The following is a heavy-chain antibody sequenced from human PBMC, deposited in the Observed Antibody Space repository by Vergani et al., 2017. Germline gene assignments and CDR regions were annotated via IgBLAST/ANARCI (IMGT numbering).Heavy chain of an antibody. CDR3: ANSVIAGNVGVAYFGMDV. D-gene: IGHD2/OR15-2a*01. V-gene: IGHV3-23*01. Sequence: EVQLLESGGGLVQPGGSLRLSCAASGFTFSSYAIIWVRQAPGKGLEWVSAISGSGGSTYYADSVKGRFTISRDNSKNTLYLQMNSLRTEDTAVYFCANSVIAGNVGVAYFGMDVWGRGTTVTVSS. CDR2: ISGSGGST. CDR1: GFTFSSYA. J-gene: IGHJ6*02.